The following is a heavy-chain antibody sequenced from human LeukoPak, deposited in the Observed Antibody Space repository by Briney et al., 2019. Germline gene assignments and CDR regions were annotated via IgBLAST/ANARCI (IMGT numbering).Heavy chain of an antibody. Sequence: PGGSLRLSCAASGFTFSSYGMHWVRQAPGKGLEWVAVIWYDGSNKHYADSVKGRFTISRDNSKNTLYLQMNSLRAEDTAVYYCARVPLGATTSYYYYGMDVWGQGTTVTVSS. CDR3: ARVPLGATTSYYYYGMDV. CDR1: GFTFSSYG. V-gene: IGHV3-33*01. D-gene: IGHD1-26*01. CDR2: IWYDGSNK. J-gene: IGHJ6*02.